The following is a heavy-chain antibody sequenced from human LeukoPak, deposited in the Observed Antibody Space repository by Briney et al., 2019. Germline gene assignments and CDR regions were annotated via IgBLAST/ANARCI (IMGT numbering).Heavy chain of an antibody. V-gene: IGHV4-4*02. J-gene: IGHJ4*02. CDR2: INLSGST. Sequence: SGTLSLTCVVCNGSISSSNWWSWVRQPPGKGLEWIGEINLSGSTNYNPSLKSRVIISLDKSNNQFSLKLSSVTAADTAVYYCARGNVGTAMPHPGPADYWGQGTLVTVSS. D-gene: IGHD5-18*01. CDR1: NGSISSSNW. CDR3: ARGNVGTAMPHPGPADY.